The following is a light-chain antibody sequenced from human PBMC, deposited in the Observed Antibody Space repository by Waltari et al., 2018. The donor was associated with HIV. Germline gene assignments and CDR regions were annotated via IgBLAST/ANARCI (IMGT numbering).Light chain of an antibody. J-gene: IGLJ1*01. CDR1: KVGRKN. CDR2: RDN. CDR3: QVWDTTILYV. Sequence: SYELTQPLSVSLAPGQTATLTCGGDKVGRKNVHWYQQKPGQAPVLVISRDNNRPSGIPERFFGSNSGDTATLTISRTQAGDEADYYCQVWDTTILYVFGTGTKLTVL. V-gene: IGLV3-9*01.